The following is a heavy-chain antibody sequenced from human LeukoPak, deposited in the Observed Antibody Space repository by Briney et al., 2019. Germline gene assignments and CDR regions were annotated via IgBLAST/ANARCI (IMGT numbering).Heavy chain of an antibody. CDR1: GYIFTGYY. Sequence: ASVKVSCKASGYIFTGYYMHWVRQAPGQGLEWMGWINPNSGGTNSAQKFQGRVTMTRDTSISTAYMELSRLTSDDTAVYYCARAYGSGSYYFDYWGQGTLVTVSS. CDR2: INPNSGGT. D-gene: IGHD3-10*01. V-gene: IGHV1-2*02. J-gene: IGHJ4*02. CDR3: ARAYGSGSYYFDY.